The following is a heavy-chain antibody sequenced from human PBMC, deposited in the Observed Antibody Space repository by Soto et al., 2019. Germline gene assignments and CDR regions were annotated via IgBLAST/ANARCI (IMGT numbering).Heavy chain of an antibody. CDR1: GYTLTELS. CDR3: ATGEWLAHYDYGMDV. J-gene: IGHJ6*02. Sequence: GASVKVSCEVSGYTLTELSMHWVRQAPGKGLEWMGGFDPEDGETIYAQKFQGRVTMTEDTSTDTAYMELSSLRSEDTAVYYCATGEWLAHYDYGMDVWGQGTTVTVSS. CDR2: FDPEDGET. D-gene: IGHD6-19*01. V-gene: IGHV1-24*01.